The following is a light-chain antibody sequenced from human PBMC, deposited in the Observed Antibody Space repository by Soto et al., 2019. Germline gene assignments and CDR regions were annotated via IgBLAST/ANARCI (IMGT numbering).Light chain of an antibody. CDR3: QQSYSTPWT. J-gene: IGKJ1*01. CDR1: QSISTY. V-gene: IGKV1-39*01. Sequence: DIQMTQSPSSLSASVGDRVTITCRASQSISTYLNWFQQKLGKAPKLLIYAASNLQSGVPSRFSGSGSGTDFTLTISSLQPGDFATYYCQQSYSTPWTFGQGTKVEIK. CDR2: AAS.